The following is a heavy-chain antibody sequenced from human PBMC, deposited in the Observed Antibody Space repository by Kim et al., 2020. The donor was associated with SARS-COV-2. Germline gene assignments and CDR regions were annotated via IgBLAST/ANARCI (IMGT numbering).Heavy chain of an antibody. V-gene: IGHV5-10-1*01. CDR2: T. Sequence: THDSPPFQGHVTISADKSISTAYLQWSSLKASDTAMYYCARHRVRDGMDVWGQGTTVTVSS. J-gene: IGHJ6*02. CDR3: ARHRVRDGMDV.